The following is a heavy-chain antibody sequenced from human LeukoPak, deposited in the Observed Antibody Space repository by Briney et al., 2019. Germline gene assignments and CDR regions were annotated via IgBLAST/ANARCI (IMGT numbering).Heavy chain of an antibody. CDR3: ARDHGYGSDTYFDY. CDR2: IKQDGSEK. V-gene: IGHV3-7*04. CDR1: GFTFSSYW. D-gene: IGHD6-19*01. J-gene: IGHJ4*02. Sequence: PGGSLRLFCAASGFTFSSYWMSWVRQSPGKGLEWVANIKQDGSEKYYVDSMKGRFTISRDNAKNSLYLQMNSLRAEDTAVYYCARDHGYGSDTYFDYWGQGTLVTVSS.